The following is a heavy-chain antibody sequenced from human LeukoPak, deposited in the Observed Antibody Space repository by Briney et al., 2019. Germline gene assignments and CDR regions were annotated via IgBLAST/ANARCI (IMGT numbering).Heavy chain of an antibody. D-gene: IGHD1-1*01. Sequence: GGSLRLSCAASGFTFSSIAMTWVRQAPGKGLEWVSSIRSNGDTTYNADSVKGRFTISRDNSKNTLYLQMNSLRVEDTAIYYCAKGQELDDGIFDSWGQGTLVTVSS. CDR1: GFTFSSIA. CDR3: AKGQELDDGIFDS. CDR2: IRSNGDTT. J-gene: IGHJ4*02. V-gene: IGHV3-23*01.